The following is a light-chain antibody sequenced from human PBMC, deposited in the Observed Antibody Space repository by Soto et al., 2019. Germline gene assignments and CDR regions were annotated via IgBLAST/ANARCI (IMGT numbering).Light chain of an antibody. Sequence: QSVLSQPPSVSGAPGQRITISCTGSSSNIGANYDVHWYRQVPGTAPKLLMSGDNNRPSGVADRFSGSKSGTSASLAITRLQAVDEDDYYRQSYDICLNRVCGTGTKVTVL. CDR2: GDN. V-gene: IGLV1-40*01. CDR3: QSYDICLNRV. J-gene: IGLJ1*01. CDR1: SSNIGANYD.